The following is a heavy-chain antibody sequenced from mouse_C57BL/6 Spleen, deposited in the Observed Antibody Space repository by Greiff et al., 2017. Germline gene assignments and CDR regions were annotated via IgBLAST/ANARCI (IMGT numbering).Heavy chain of an antibody. V-gene: IGHV1-61*01. J-gene: IGHJ2*01. CDR1: GYTFTSYW. CDR3: ARDYGSLDY. CDR2: IYPSDSET. D-gene: IGHD1-1*01. Sequence: QVQLQQPGAELVRPGSSVKLSCKASGYTFTSYWMAWVKQRPGQGLEWIGNIYPSDSETHYNQKFKDKATLTVDKSSSTAYMQLSSLTSEDSAVYYCARDYGSLDYWGQGTTLTVSS.